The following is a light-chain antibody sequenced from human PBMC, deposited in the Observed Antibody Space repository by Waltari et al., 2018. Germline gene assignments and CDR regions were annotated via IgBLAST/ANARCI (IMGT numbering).Light chain of an antibody. V-gene: IGLV8-61*01. CDR3: SMYMGSGVWV. Sequence: QTVVTQEPSLSVSPGGTVTLTFALSSCSVSSTSYPTWYQQTPGQPPRTLVYKGISRSSGVPGRCSGSILGNTAALTITGAQADDESDYYCSMYMGSGVWVFGGGTKLTVL. CDR1: SCSVSSTSY. CDR2: KGI. J-gene: IGLJ3*02.